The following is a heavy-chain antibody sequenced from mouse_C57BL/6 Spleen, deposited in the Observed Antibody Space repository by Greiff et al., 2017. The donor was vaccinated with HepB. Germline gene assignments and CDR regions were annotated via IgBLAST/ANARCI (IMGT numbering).Heavy chain of an antibody. J-gene: IGHJ2*01. D-gene: IGHD1-1*01. V-gene: IGHV5-9-1*02. CDR2: ISSGGDYI. Sequence: EVQLVESGEGLVKPGGSLKLSCAASGFTFSSYAMSWVRQTPEKRLEWVAYISSGGDYIDDADTVKGRFTISRDNARNTLYLQMSSLKFEDTAMYYCTRVVSYYYGSSCDYWGQGTTLTVSS. CDR1: GFTFSSYA. CDR3: TRVVSYYYGSSCDY.